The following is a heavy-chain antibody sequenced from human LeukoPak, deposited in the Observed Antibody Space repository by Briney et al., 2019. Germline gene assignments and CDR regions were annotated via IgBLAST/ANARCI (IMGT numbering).Heavy chain of an antibody. V-gene: IGHV1-69*05. CDR1: GGTFSSYA. CDR2: IIPIFGTA. CDR3: AREKTSGYSSSYFDY. J-gene: IGHJ4*02. Sequence: SSVKVSCKASGGTFSSYAINWVRQAPGQGLEWMGRIIPIFGTANYAQKFQGRVTITTDESTSTAYMELSSLRSEDTAVYYCAREKTSGYSSSYFDYWGQGTLVTVSS. D-gene: IGHD5-18*01.